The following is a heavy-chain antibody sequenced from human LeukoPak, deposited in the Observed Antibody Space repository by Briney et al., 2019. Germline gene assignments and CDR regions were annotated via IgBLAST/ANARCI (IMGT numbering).Heavy chain of an antibody. CDR2: ISYDGSNK. CDR1: GFTFSSYA. J-gene: IGHJ3*02. V-gene: IGHV3-30-3*01. D-gene: IGHD3-16*02. Sequence: GGSLRLSCAASGFTFSSYAMHWVRQARGKGLEWVAVISYDGSNKYYADSVKGRFTISRDNSKNTLYLQMNSLRAEDTAVYYCARDTSLLSYAFDIWGQGTMVTVSS. CDR3: ARDTSLLSYAFDI.